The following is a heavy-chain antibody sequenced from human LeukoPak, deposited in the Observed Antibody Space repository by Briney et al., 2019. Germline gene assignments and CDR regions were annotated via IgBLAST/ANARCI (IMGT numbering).Heavy chain of an antibody. D-gene: IGHD3-22*01. CDR1: GGSISSYY. Sequence: SETLSLTCTVSGGSISSYYWSWIRQPPGKGLEWIGYIYYSGSTNYNPSLKSRVTISVDTSKNQFSLKLSSVTAADRAVYYCARQPYDSSGYYSAEYYYGMDVWGQGTTVTVSS. J-gene: IGHJ6*02. CDR3: ARQPYDSSGYYSAEYYYGMDV. V-gene: IGHV4-59*01. CDR2: IYYSGST.